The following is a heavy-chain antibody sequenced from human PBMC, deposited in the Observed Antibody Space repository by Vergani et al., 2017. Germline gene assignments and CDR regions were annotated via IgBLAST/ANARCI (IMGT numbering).Heavy chain of an antibody. CDR2: IWYDGSNE. CDR1: GFTLSRYG. CDR3: ARADKGHYGYFDF. Sequence: VQLVESGGGLVQPGGSLRLSCAASGFTLSRYGMHWVRQAPGKVLEWVAVIWYDGSNEYYADTVKGRFTISRDNSKNTLYLQMNSLRDDDTAVYYCARADKGHYGYFDFWGQGTLVTVSS. J-gene: IGHJ4*02. V-gene: IGHV3-33*08. D-gene: IGHD4-17*01.